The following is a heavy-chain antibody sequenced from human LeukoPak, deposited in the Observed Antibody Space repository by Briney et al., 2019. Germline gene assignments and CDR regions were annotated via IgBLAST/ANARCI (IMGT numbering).Heavy chain of an antibody. Sequence: ASVKVSCKASGYTFTGYYMHWVRQAPGQGLEWMGWINPNSGGTNYAQKFQGRVTMTRDTPISTAYMELSRLRSDDTAVYYCASDKVGRWLTTPQYYFDYWGQGTLVTVSS. CDR1: GYTFTGYY. D-gene: IGHD5-24*01. CDR2: INPNSGGT. CDR3: ASDKVGRWLTTPQYYFDY. V-gene: IGHV1-2*02. J-gene: IGHJ4*02.